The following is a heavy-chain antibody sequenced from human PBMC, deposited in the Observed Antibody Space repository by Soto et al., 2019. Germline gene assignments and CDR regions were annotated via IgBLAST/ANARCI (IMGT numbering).Heavy chain of an antibody. CDR2: VSYDGSNK. V-gene: IGHV3-30-3*01. Sequence: QVQLVESGGGVVQPGRSLRPSCAASGFTFSRNAMHWVRQAPGKGLEWVAVVSYDGSNKYYADFVKGRFTISRDNSKNTLFLQMNSLRAEDTAVYYCARDLTGGSGWYVFDYWGQGTLVTVSS. D-gene: IGHD6-19*01. J-gene: IGHJ4*02. CDR3: ARDLTGGSGWYVFDY. CDR1: GFTFSRNA.